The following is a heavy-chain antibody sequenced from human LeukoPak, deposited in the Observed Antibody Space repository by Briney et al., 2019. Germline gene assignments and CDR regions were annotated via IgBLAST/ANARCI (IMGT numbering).Heavy chain of an antibody. CDR1: GGSISSYY. D-gene: IGHD2-15*01. J-gene: IGHJ3*01. Sequence: PSETLSLTCTVSGGSISSYYWSWIRQPPGKGLEWIGEINHSGSTNYNPSLKSRVTISVDTSKNQFSLKLSSVTAADTAVYYCARANPYCSGGSCYFANWGQGTMVTVSS. CDR2: INHSGST. V-gene: IGHV4-34*01. CDR3: ARANPYCSGGSCYFAN.